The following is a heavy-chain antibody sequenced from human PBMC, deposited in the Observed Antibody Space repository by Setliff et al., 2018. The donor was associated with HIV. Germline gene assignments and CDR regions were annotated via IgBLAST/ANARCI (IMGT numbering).Heavy chain of an antibody. J-gene: IGHJ4*02. CDR1: GFNFNTYS. Sequence: PGGSLRLSCAASGFNFNTYSMNWVRQAPGRGLESVASISSSGTYIYYADSLKGRITISRDNTKNSLYLQIDSLRAEDTAVYYCTRMIPPRSNRFSSGWFDYWGQGTVVTVSS. CDR3: TRMIPPRSNRFSSGWFDY. V-gene: IGHV3-21*01. D-gene: IGHD6-19*01. CDR2: ISSSGTYI.